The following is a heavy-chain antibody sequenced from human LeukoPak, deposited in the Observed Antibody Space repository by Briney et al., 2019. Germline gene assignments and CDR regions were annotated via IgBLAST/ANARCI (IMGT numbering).Heavy chain of an antibody. CDR2: INPNSGGT. J-gene: IGHJ6*04. D-gene: IGHD6-19*01. Sequence: ASVKVSCKASGYTFTRYYMHWVRQAPGQGLEWMGWINPNSGGTNYAQKFQGWVTMTRDTSISTAYMGLSSLRSDDTAVYYCARGPNLAGAGHYYDYYGMDVWGKGTTVTVSS. V-gene: IGHV1-2*04. CDR3: ARGPNLAGAGHYYDYYGMDV. CDR1: GYTFTRYY.